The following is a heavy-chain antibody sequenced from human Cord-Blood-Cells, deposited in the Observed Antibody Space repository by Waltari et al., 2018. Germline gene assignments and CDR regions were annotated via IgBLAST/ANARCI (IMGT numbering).Heavy chain of an antibody. Sequence: QVQLVESGGGVVQPGRSLRLSCAASGFTFRSSAMPWVRQAPGKGLEWVAGRSDDGRTKDYADAVKGRFTISRDNSKNTLYLQMNSLRAEDTAVYYCARGGVVAATPYFDYWGQGTLVTVSS. CDR1: GFTFRSSA. CDR2: RSDDGRTK. V-gene: IGHV3-30*04. D-gene: IGHD2-15*01. CDR3: ARGGVVAATPYFDY. J-gene: IGHJ4*02.